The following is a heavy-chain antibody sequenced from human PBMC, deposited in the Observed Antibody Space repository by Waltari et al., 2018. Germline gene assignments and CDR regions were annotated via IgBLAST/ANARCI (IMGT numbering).Heavy chain of an antibody. J-gene: IGHJ4*02. CDR2: ISGSGGST. V-gene: IGHV3-23*04. CDR3: AKAGGRRHSSGYLYYFDY. CDR1: GFTFSSYA. D-gene: IGHD3-22*01. Sequence: EVQLVESGGGLVQPGGSLRLSCAASGFTFSSYAMSWVRQAPGKGLEWVSAISGSGGSTYSADSVKGRFTISRDNSKNTLYLQMNSLRAEDTAVYYCAKAGGRRHSSGYLYYFDYWGQGTLVTVSS.